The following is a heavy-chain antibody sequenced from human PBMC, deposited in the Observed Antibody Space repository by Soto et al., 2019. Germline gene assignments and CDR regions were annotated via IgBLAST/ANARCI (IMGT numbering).Heavy chain of an antibody. CDR1: GGSFSGYY. J-gene: IGHJ3*02. V-gene: IGHV4-34*01. D-gene: IGHD4-4*01. CDR2: INHSGST. Sequence: PSETLSLTCAVYGGSFSGYYWSWSRQPPGKGLEWIGEINHSGSTNYNPSLKSRVTISVDTSKNQFSLKLSSVTAADTAVYYCASRRTKLDSSAFDIWGQGTMVTVSS. CDR3: ASRRTKLDSSAFDI.